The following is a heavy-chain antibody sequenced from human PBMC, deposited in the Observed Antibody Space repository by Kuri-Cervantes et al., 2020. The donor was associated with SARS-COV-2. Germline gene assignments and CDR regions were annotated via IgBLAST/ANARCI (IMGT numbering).Heavy chain of an antibody. CDR2: INHSGST. Sequence: SETLSLTCAVYGGSVSGYYWSWIRQHPGKGLEWIGEINHSGSTNYNPSLKSRVTISVDTSTNQFSLKLRSVTDADTAVYYCARVPGFGVVQPAIDYWGQGTLVTVSS. V-gene: IGHV4-34*01. CDR1: GGSVSGYY. CDR3: ARVPGFGVVQPAIDY. J-gene: IGHJ4*02. D-gene: IGHD3-3*01.